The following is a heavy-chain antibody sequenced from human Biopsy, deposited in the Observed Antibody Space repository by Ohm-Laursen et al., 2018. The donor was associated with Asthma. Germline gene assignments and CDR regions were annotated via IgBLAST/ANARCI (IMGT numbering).Heavy chain of an antibody. CDR2: ISWNSGSI. J-gene: IGHJ4*02. CDR1: GFTFDDYA. V-gene: IGHV3-9*01. CDR3: AKGEWELLEANFDY. Sequence: SLRLCAASGFTFDDYAMHWVRQAPGKGLEWVSGISWNSGSIGYADSVKGRFTISRDNAKNSLYLQMNSLRAEDTALYYCAKGEWELLEANFDYWGQGTLVTVSS. D-gene: IGHD1-26*01.